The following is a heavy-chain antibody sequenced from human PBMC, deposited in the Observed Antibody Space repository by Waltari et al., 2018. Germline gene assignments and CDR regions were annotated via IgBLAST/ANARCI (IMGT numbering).Heavy chain of an antibody. CDR1: GDSFSSTSDY. CDR3: AKTQWELLPLYYYYMDV. Sequence: QLQLQELGPGLVKPSETLSLTCPVLGDSFSSTSDYWGWIRQPPGKGLEWIGNIYYSGSTYYNPSLKSRVNISVDTSKNQFSLKLSSMTAADTAIYYCAKTQWELLPLYYYYMDVWGKGTTVTVSS. CDR2: IYYSGST. J-gene: IGHJ6*03. V-gene: IGHV4-39*01. D-gene: IGHD1-26*01.